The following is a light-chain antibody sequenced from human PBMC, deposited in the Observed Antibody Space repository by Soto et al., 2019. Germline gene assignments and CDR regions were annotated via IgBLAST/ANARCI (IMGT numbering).Light chain of an antibody. CDR2: GAS. CDR3: QQYNNWPYT. CDR1: QSVRSY. V-gene: IGKV3-15*01. Sequence: EIVMTQSPATLSVSPGDRATLSCRASQSVRSYLAWYQQKPGQSPRLLISGASTRATGFPARFSGSGSGTEFTLTISNLQSEDFAVYYCQQYNNWPYTFGQGTKPEIK. J-gene: IGKJ2*01.